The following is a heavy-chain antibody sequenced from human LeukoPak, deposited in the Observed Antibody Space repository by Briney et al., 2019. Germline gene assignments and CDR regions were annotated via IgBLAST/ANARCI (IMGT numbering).Heavy chain of an antibody. CDR2: ISAYNGNT. Sequence: GASVKVFCKASGYTFTSYGISWVRQAPGQGLEWMGWISAYNGNTNYAQKLQGRVTMTTDTSTSTAYMALTRLRSDDTAVYYCARTPYGGNFPHGYYYYGMDVWGQGTTVTVSS. CDR1: GYTFTSYG. J-gene: IGHJ6*02. V-gene: IGHV1-18*01. D-gene: IGHD4-23*01. CDR3: ARTPYGGNFPHGYYYYGMDV.